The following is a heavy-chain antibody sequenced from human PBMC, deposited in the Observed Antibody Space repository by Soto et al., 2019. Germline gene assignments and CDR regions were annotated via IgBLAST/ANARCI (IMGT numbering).Heavy chain of an antibody. V-gene: IGHV3-64*01. CDR1: GFTFSTYA. J-gene: IGHJ4*02. D-gene: IGHD6-13*01. CDR2: LTNNGGTT. Sequence: GGSLRLSCAASGFTFSTYAMHWVRQAPGKGLEYVSALTNNGGTTYYASSVKGRFTVSRDNSKNTLYLQMGSLRAEDMAVYYCARAAGSTSYLAYRGQGTLVTVSS. CDR3: ARAAGSTSYLAY.